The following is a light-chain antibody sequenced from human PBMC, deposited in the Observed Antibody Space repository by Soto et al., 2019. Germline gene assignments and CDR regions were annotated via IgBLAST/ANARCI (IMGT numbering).Light chain of an antibody. Sequence: QSVLTQPASVSGSPGQSITISCTGSSSDIGGYKSVSWYQQHPGKAPKLMIYDVSNRPSGVSNRFSGSKSGNTASLTISGLQAEDEADYYCSSYSSSSTLVLFGGGTKVTVL. CDR3: SSYSSSSTLVL. CDR1: SSDIGGYKS. CDR2: DVS. V-gene: IGLV2-14*01. J-gene: IGLJ2*01.